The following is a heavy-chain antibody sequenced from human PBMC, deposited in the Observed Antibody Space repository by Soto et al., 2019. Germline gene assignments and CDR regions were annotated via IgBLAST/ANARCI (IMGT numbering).Heavy chain of an antibody. D-gene: IGHD3-16*01. J-gene: IGHJ4*02. CDR2: IFHRGYT. CDR3: ARAGEGFNRPFDY. CDR1: GYSIRSGYY. Sequence: SETLSLTCAVSGYSIRSGYYWGWIRQPPGKGLEWIGNIFHRGYTYYNPSLESRATVSVDTSKNQFSLKLNSVTAADTAVYYYARAGEGFNRPFDYWGQGTPVTVSS. V-gene: IGHV4-38-2*01.